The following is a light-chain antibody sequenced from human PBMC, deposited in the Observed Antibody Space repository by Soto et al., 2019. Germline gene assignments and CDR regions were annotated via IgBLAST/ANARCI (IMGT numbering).Light chain of an antibody. CDR2: DVT. J-gene: IGLJ1*01. V-gene: IGLV2-14*03. CDR1: SNDVGGFNY. CDR3: TSFTSGSTPYV. Sequence: QSALTQPASVSGSPGQSLTISCTGTSNDVGGFNYVSWYQQLPGKAPKLVIYDVTHRTSGVSDRFSGSRSGNTASLTISGLQAEDEADYYCTSFTSGSTPYVLGTGTKLTVL.